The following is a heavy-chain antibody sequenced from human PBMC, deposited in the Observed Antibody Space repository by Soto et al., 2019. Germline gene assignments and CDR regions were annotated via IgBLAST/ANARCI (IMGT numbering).Heavy chain of an antibody. Sequence: GGSLRLSCAASVFTFSSYAMSWVRQAPGKGLEWVSAISGSGGSTYYADSVKGRFTISRDNSKNTLYLQMNSLRAEDTAVYYCAKDRYIVVATPGDAFDIWAQGTMVTVS. D-gene: IGHD3-22*01. CDR1: VFTFSSYA. CDR3: AKDRYIVVATPGDAFDI. V-gene: IGHV3-23*01. CDR2: ISGSGGST. J-gene: IGHJ3*02.